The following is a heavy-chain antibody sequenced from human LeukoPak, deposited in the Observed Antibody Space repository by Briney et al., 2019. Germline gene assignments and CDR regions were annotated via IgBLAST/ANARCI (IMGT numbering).Heavy chain of an antibody. CDR2: IYTSGRT. V-gene: IGHV4-39*01. D-gene: IGHD1-14*01. CDR3: ARRPEYNRSSRWAFDI. CDR1: GDSISNHNDF. J-gene: IGHJ3*02. Sequence: SETLSLTCTVSGDSISNHNDFWGWIRQPPGKGLEWIASIYTSGRTLFNSSLKSRVALSLDTSKNQVSLKLNSVTAADSAVYYCARRPEYNRSSRWAFDIWAQGTMVIVSS.